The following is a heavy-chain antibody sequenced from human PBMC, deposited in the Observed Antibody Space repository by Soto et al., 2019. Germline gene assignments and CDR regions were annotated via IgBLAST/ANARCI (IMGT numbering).Heavy chain of an antibody. CDR2: IWYDGSNK. CDR1: GFTFSSYG. V-gene: IGHV3-33*01. CDR3: ARDDLAGDLYFDL. D-gene: IGHD3-10*01. Sequence: QVQLVESGGGVVQPGRSLRLSCAASGFTFSSYGMYWVRQAPGKGLEWVAVIWYDGSNKYYADSVKGRFTISRDNSKNTLYLQMNSLRAEDTAVYYCARDDLAGDLYFDLWGRGTLVTVSS. J-gene: IGHJ2*01.